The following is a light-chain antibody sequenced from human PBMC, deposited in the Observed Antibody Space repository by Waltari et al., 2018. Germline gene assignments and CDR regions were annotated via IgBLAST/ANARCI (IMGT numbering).Light chain of an antibody. J-gene: IGKJ4*01. CDR3: KQSYT. CDR2: GAS. CDR1: QSISEY. Sequence: IQMTQSPSSLSACVGEKVTITPRASQSISEYLNWYQQNPGKDPKLLIYGASSLQSGVPSRFSGSGSTTDFTLSITSLQPEDSATYYCKQSYTFGGGTKVEIK. V-gene: IGKV1-39*01.